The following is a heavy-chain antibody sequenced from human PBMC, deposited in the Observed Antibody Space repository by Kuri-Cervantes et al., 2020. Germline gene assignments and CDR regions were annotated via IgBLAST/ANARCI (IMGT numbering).Heavy chain of an antibody. CDR3: ASSRLGSDYYGSGPHYFDY. D-gene: IGHD3-10*01. V-gene: IGHV4-39*01. CDR2: IYYSGST. Sequence: SETLSLTCTVSGGSISSSSYYWGWIRQPPGKGLEWIGSIYYSGSTYYNPSLKSRVTISVDTSKNQFSLKLSSVTAADTAVYYCASSRLGSDYYGSGPHYFDYWGQGTLVTVSS. J-gene: IGHJ4*02. CDR1: GGSISSSSYY.